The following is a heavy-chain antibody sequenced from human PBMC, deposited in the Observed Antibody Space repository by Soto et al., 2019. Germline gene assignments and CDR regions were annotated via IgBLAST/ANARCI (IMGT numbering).Heavy chain of an antibody. D-gene: IGHD2-8*02. CDR1: GGSISVTY. V-gene: IGHV4-59*11. CDR3: ARGGDPTAGGTGAFDI. Sequence: SETLSLTCTVTGGSISVTYWSWVRQPPGEELEWIGYIHFSGTSSYNPSLRSRITMSGDTSKNQLSLKVASVIAADTAVYYCARGGDPTAGGTGAFDIWGQGIMVTVSS. J-gene: IGHJ3*02. CDR2: IHFSGTS.